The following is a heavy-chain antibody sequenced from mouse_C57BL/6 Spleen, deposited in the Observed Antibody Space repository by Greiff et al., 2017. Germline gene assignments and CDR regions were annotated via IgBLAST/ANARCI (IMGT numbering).Heavy chain of an antibody. Sequence: QVQLQQPGAELVMPGASVKLSCKASGYTFTSYWMHWVKQRPGQGLEWIGEIDPSDSYTNYNQQFKGKSTLTVDKSSSTAYMQLSSLTSEDSAVYYCARLIYYDLYAMDYWGQGTSVTVSS. J-gene: IGHJ4*01. CDR2: IDPSDSYT. CDR1: GYTFTSYW. D-gene: IGHD2-4*01. CDR3: ARLIYYDLYAMDY. V-gene: IGHV1-69*01.